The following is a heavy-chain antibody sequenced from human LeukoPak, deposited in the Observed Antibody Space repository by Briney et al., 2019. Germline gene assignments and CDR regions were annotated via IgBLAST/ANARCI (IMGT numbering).Heavy chain of an antibody. Sequence: GASVKVPCKASGGTFSSYTISWVRQAPGQGLEWMGGIIPIFGTANYAQKFQGRVTITADESTSTAYMELSSLRSEDTAVYYCARGLLSGSYVFDYWGQGTLVTVSS. CDR1: GGTFSSYT. CDR3: ARGLLSGSYVFDY. J-gene: IGHJ4*02. V-gene: IGHV1-69*01. CDR2: IIPIFGTA. D-gene: IGHD1-26*01.